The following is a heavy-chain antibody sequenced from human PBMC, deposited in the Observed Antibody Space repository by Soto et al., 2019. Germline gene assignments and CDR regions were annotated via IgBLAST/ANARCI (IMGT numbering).Heavy chain of an antibody. CDR3: ARGDVNYGSGSYYNHYYYYGMDV. CDR2: ISAYNGNT. V-gene: IGHV1-18*01. Sequence: QVQLVQYGAEVKKPGASVKVSCKASGYTFTSYGISWVRQAPGQGLEWMGWISAYNGNTNFAQKLQGRVTMTTDTSTRTAYMELRSLRSDDTAVYYCARGDVNYGSGSYYNHYYYYGMDVWGQGTTVTASS. J-gene: IGHJ6*02. D-gene: IGHD3-10*01. CDR1: GYTFTSYG.